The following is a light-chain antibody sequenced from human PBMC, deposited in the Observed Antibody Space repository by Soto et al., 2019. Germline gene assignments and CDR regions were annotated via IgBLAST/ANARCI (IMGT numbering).Light chain of an antibody. J-gene: IGKJ1*01. CDR2: AAS. V-gene: IGKV1-5*03. CDR1: QNIRTW. Sequence: DIQMTQSPSTLSASVGDRVTTTFRASQNIRTWLAWYQHTPGKAPNLLIYAASSLESGVPSRFSGSGSATEFTLTISSLQPDDFATYYCQQYYSHSTFDQGTKVDIK. CDR3: QQYYSHST.